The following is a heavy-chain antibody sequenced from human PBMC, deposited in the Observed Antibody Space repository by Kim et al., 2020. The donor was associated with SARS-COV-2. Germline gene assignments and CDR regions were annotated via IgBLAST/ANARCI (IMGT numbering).Heavy chain of an antibody. CDR2: IWYDGSNK. CDR1: GFTFSSYG. CDR3: AGGIGVRGVIMGFDY. D-gene: IGHD3-10*01. V-gene: IGHV3-33*01. J-gene: IGHJ4*02. Sequence: GGSLRLSCAASGFTFSSYGMHWVRQAPGKGLEWVAVIWYDGSNKYYADSVKGRFTISRDNSKNTLYLQMNSLRAEDTAVYYCAGGIGVRGVIMGFDYWGQGTLVTVSS.